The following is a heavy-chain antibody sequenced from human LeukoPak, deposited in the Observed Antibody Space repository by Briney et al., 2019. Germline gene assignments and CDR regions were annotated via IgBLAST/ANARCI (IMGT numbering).Heavy chain of an antibody. CDR2: INHSGTT. V-gene: IGHV4-34*01. CDR3: ARHEKGGAAAGYWYFDL. Sequence: QPSETLSLTCAVYGGSFSGHYWSWIRQPPGKGLEWIGEINHSGTTNYNPSLKSRVTISVDTSKNQFSLKLTPVTAADTAMYYCARHEKGGAAAGYWYFDLWGRGTLITVSS. J-gene: IGHJ2*01. CDR1: GGSFSGHY. D-gene: IGHD6-13*01.